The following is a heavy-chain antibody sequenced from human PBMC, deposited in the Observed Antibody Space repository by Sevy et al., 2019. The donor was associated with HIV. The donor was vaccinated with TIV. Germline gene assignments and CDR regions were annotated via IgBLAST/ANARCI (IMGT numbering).Heavy chain of an antibody. D-gene: IGHD4-17*01. Sequence: SETLSLTCNVSGASISSRHYYWAWIRQPPGRGLEWIGNIYYGGDTYFNPSLKSRVSISVDTPKSQFSLRLNSVTAADTAVYYCARDYGATLYFDYWSQGTLVTVSS. J-gene: IGHJ4*02. V-gene: IGHV4-39*01. CDR1: GASISSRHYY. CDR3: ARDYGATLYFDY. CDR2: IYYGGDT.